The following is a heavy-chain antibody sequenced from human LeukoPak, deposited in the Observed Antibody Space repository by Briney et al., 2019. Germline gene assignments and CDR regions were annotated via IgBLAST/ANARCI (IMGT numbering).Heavy chain of an antibody. D-gene: IGHD1-26*01. Sequence: GGSLRLSCAASGFTFSSYGMHWVRQAPGKGLEWVAVISYDGSNKYYGDSVKGRFTISRDNSKNTLYLQMNSLRAEDTAVYYCAKLQVGATAGSVSWGFDYWGQGTLVTVSS. CDR3: AKLQVGATAGSVSWGFDY. J-gene: IGHJ4*02. V-gene: IGHV3-30*18. CDR1: GFTFSSYG. CDR2: ISYDGSNK.